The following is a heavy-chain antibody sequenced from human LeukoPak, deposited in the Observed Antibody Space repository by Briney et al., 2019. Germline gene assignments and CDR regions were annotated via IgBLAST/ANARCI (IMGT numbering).Heavy chain of an antibody. J-gene: IGHJ4*02. D-gene: IGHD2-21*01. V-gene: IGHV1-8*01. CDR1: GYTFTSYD. Sequence: GASVKVSCKASGYTFTSYDINWVRQATGQGLEYMGWMNPSSGDTGYAQKFQGRVAMTRSTSISTAYMELSSLRFEDTAVYYCSRSVRNGHIDYWGQGTLVTVSS. CDR3: SRSVRNGHIDY. CDR2: MNPSSGDT.